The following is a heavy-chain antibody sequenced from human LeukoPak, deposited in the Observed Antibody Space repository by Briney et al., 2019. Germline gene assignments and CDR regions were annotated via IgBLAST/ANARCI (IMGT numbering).Heavy chain of an antibody. J-gene: IGHJ4*02. D-gene: IGHD3-10*01. CDR3: ARDKYYYGSGSYNTDY. CDR1: GFTFSSYS. CDR2: ISSSSSYI. V-gene: IGHV3-21*01. Sequence: GGSLRLSCAASGFTFSSYSMNWVRQAPGKGLEWVSSISSSSSYIYYADSVKGRFTISRDNAKNSLYLQMNSLRAEDTAVYYCARDKYYYGSGSYNTDYWGQGTLVTVSS.